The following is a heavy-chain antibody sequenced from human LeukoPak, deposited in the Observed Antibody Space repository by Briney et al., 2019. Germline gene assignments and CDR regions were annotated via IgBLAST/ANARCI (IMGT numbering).Heavy chain of an antibody. V-gene: IGHV1-69*13. J-gene: IGHJ6*03. CDR2: IIPIFGTA. D-gene: IGHD1-26*01. Sequence: SVKVSCKASGGTFSSHAISWVRQAPGQGLEWMGGIIPIFGTANYAQKFQGRVTITADESTSTAYMELSSLRSEDTAVYYCARSVSGSYSDYYYYMDVRGKGTTVTVSS. CDR1: GGTFSSHA. CDR3: ARSVSGSYSDYYYYMDV.